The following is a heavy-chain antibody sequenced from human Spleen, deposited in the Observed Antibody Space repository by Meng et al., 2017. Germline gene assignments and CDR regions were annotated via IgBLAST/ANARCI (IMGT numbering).Heavy chain of an antibody. Sequence: QGQGVKSRGAVQNPGGSVRVFCKVSETLLNSDGSTSLGQGPGQSVQWNGRVNTYNGHTNYGRNFQGIVTLTTENSPSTSFMALESLTFDDTAVYYCETRGNPYLDRWGQGTLVTVSS. CDR3: ETRGNPYLDR. J-gene: IGHJ5*02. CDR2: VNTYNGHT. D-gene: IGHD4-17*01. V-gene: IGHV1-18*04. CDR1: ETLLNSDG.